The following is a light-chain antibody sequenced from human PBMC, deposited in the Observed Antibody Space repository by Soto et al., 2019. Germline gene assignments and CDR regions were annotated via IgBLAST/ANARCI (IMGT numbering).Light chain of an antibody. V-gene: IGKV3-11*01. CDR3: QQRSNWWT. J-gene: IGKJ1*01. CDR2: ETF. Sequence: EIVLTQSPATLSFSPGERATLSCRASQSVSSFLAWYQQKPGQAPRLLIYETFNRATGVPARLSGSGSGTDFTLTISSLEPEDFAVYYCQQRSNWWTFGQGTKVDIK. CDR1: QSVSSF.